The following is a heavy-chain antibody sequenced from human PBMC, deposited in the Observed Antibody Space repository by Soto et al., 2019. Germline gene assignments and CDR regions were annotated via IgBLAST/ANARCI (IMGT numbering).Heavy chain of an antibody. CDR1: GGSISSYY. CDR2: IYYSGST. CDR3: ARAIDGLTYSSGWYRYFDL. V-gene: IGHV4-59*01. Sequence: QVQLQESGPGLVKPSETLSLTCTVPGGSISSYYWSWIRQPPGKGLEWIGYIYYSGSTNYNPSLKSRVTISVDTSKNQFSLKLSSVTAADTAVYYCARAIDGLTYSSGWYRYFDLWGRGTLVTVSS. J-gene: IGHJ2*01. D-gene: IGHD6-19*01.